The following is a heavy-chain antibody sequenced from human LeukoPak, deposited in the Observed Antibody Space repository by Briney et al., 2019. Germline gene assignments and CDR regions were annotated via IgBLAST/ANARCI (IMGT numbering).Heavy chain of an antibody. Sequence: GEALKISFKGSGYSFTSYWIGWVRQRPGKGLGGRGIIYPGDSDTRYSPSFQGQVTISADKSISTAYLQWSSLKASDTAMYYCARMYYYDSSGSTGGYWGQGTLVTVSS. D-gene: IGHD3-22*01. J-gene: IGHJ4*02. CDR2: IYPGDSDT. V-gene: IGHV5-51*01. CDR1: GYSFTSYW. CDR3: ARMYYYDSSGSTGGY.